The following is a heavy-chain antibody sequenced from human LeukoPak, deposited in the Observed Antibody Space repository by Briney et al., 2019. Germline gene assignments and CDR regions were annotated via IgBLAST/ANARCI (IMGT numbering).Heavy chain of an antibody. CDR3: ASFIAAAGPNWFDP. J-gene: IGHJ5*02. Sequence: PSETLSLTCTVSGGSISSSSYYWGWIRQPPGKGLEWIGSIYYSGSTYYNPSLKSRLTISVDTSKNQFSLKLSSVTAADTAVYYCASFIAAAGPNWFDPWGQGTLVTVSS. CDR1: GGSISSSSYY. D-gene: IGHD6-13*01. V-gene: IGHV4-39*07. CDR2: IYYSGST.